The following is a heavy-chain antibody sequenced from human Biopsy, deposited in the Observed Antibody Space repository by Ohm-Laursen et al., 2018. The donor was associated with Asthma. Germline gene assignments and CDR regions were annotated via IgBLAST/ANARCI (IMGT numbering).Heavy chain of an antibody. CDR2: TNERGVT. CDR3: VRGGSSWHHGPFHYYYGLDV. D-gene: IGHD6-13*01. CDR1: PGSFSGFF. J-gene: IGHJ6*02. V-gene: IGHV4-34*01. Sequence: GTLSLTCDVYPGSFSGFFWTWIRQSPGKGLEWIGETNERGVTNNNPSLKSRVIISIDMYWNRVSLKLTSVTAADTAVYYCVRGGSSWHHGPFHYYYGLDVWGQGTTATVSS.